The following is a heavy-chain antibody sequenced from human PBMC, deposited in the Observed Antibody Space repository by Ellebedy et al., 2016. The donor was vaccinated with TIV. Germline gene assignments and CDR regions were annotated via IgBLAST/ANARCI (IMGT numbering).Heavy chain of an antibody. J-gene: IGHJ6*02. D-gene: IGHD1-1*01. V-gene: IGHV4-59*01. Sequence: SETLSLTXTVSGGSISSYYWSWIRQPPGKGLEWIGYIYYSGSTNYNPSLKSRVTISVDTSKNQFSLKLSSVTAADTAVYYCARVAETTYGMDVWGQGTTVTVSS. CDR1: GGSISSYY. CDR2: IYYSGST. CDR3: ARVAETTYGMDV.